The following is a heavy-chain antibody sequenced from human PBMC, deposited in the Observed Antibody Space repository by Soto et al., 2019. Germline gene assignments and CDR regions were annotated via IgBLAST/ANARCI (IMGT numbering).Heavy chain of an antibody. J-gene: IGHJ4*02. D-gene: IGHD3-22*01. Sequence: PSETLSLTCSFSTRSITSVGYYCNWIRQNAGKGLEWIGYIYYSGSNYCNPSLKRRVTISVDTSKNQFSLKLCSVTAADTAVYYCASRIDYDSSGSYFDYWGQGTLVTVSS. V-gene: IGHV4-31*03. CDR1: TRSITSVGYY. CDR3: ASRIDYDSSGSYFDY. CDR2: IYYSGSN.